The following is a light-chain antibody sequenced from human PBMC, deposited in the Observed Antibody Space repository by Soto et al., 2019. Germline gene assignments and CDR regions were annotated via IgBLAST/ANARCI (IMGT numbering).Light chain of an antibody. CDR3: QQSVT. V-gene: IGKV1-5*03. CDR1: QSISSW. Sequence: DIQMTQSPSTLSASVGDRVTITCRASQSISSWLAWYQQKPGKAPKLLIYKASSLESGVPSRFSGSGSGTAFTLPLSSLQPDDFATYYCQQSVTFGQGTKVEIK. J-gene: IGKJ1*01. CDR2: KAS.